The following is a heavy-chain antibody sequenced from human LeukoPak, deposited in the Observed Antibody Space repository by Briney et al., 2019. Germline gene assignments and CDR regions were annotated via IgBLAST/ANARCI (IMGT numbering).Heavy chain of an antibody. V-gene: IGHV1-18*01. D-gene: IGHD5-18*01. CDR3: ARDRGARIQLWSFDY. CDR1: GYTFTSYG. Sequence: ASVKVSCTASGYTFTSYGISWVRQAPGQGLEWMGWISAYNGNTNYAQKLQGRVTMTTDTSTSTAYMELRSLRSDDTAVYYCARDRGARIQLWSFDYWGQGTLVTVSS. CDR2: ISAYNGNT. J-gene: IGHJ4*02.